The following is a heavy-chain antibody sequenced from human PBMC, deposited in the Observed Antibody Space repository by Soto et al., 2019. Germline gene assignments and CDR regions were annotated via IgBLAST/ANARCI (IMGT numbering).Heavy chain of an antibody. CDR3: ARGRPYGMDV. CDR1: GFTFGSYW. J-gene: IGHJ6*02. Sequence: EVQLVESGGGLVQPGGSLRVSCAASGFTFGSYWMNWVRQAPGKGLVWVSRIDSDGSSTTHADSVKGRFTTSRDNAKNTLYLQMSSLRVEDTAVYYCARGRPYGMDVWGQGTTVTVSS. CDR2: IDSDGSST. V-gene: IGHV3-74*01.